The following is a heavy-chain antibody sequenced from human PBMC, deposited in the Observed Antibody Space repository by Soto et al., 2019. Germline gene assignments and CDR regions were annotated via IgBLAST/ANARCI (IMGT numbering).Heavy chain of an antibody. Sequence: QVQLVESGGGVVQPGRSLRLSCAASGFTFSSYGMHWVRQAPGKGLEWVAVISRDGSNKYFADSVKGRFTISRDNSPNTLYLQMHSLRAEDTVVYSSAKHLLAVGGYLPGMDVWGQGATVTVSS. CDR2: ISRDGSNK. CDR1: GFTFSSYG. V-gene: IGHV3-30*18. D-gene: IGHD6-19*01. J-gene: IGHJ6*02. CDR3: AKHLLAVGGYLPGMDV.